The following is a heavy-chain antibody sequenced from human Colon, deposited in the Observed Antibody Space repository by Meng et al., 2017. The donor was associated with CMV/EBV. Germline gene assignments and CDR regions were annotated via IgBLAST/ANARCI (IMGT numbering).Heavy chain of an antibody. V-gene: IGHV1-46*01. CDR1: GYTFTSYY. D-gene: IGHD2/OR15-2a*01. Sequence: SVKVSCKASGYTFTSYYIHWVRQAPGQGLEWMGIINPSGGSTNYAQKFQGRLTMTRDTSTSKVDMELSSLRSEDTAVYYCARDTLSSFDDWGQGTLVTVSS. CDR3: ARDTLSSFDD. CDR2: INPSGGST. J-gene: IGHJ1*01.